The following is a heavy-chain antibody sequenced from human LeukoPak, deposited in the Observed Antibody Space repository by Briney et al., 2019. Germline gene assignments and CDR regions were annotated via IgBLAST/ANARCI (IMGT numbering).Heavy chain of an antibody. V-gene: IGHV3-21*01. Sequence: TSGGSLRLSCGASEFVFSNHAMIWVRQAPGKGLEWISSITSDSSNIFYANSVRGRFTISRDNANNALHLQMNSLRAEDTAVYYCARVFWETVNTGYYSDFWGPGTLVTVSS. CDR2: ITSDSSNI. CDR1: EFVFSNHA. CDR3: ARVFWETVNTGYYSDF. J-gene: IGHJ4*02. D-gene: IGHD3-22*01.